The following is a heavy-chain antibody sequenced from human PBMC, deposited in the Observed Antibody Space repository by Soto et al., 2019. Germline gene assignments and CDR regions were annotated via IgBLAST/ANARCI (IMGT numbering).Heavy chain of an antibody. CDR3: AKSGVGDDYGDFFDY. CDR1: GFTFSSYG. CDR2: ISYDGSNK. Sequence: QVQLVESGGGVVQPGRSLRLSCAASGFTFSSYGMHWVRQAPGKGLEWVAVISYDGSNKYYADSVKGRFTISRDNSKNTLYLQMNSLRAEDTAVYYCAKSGVGDDYGDFFDYWGQGTLVTVSS. D-gene: IGHD4-17*01. J-gene: IGHJ4*02. V-gene: IGHV3-30*18.